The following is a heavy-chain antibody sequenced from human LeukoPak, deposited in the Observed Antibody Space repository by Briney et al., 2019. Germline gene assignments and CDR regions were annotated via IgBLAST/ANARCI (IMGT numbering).Heavy chain of an antibody. D-gene: IGHD3-22*01. Sequence: ASVKVSCKASGGTFSSYAISWVRQAPGQGLEWMGRIIPILGIANYAQKFQGRVTITADKSTSTAYMELSSLRSEDTAVYYCARVPYYYDSSGYYEQSYYYYGMDVWGQGTTVTVSS. CDR1: GGTFSSYA. CDR3: ARVPYYYDSSGYYEQSYYYYGMDV. J-gene: IGHJ6*02. V-gene: IGHV1-69*04. CDR2: IIPILGIA.